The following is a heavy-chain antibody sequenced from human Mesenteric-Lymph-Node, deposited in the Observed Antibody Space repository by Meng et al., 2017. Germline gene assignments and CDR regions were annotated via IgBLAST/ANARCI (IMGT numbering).Heavy chain of an antibody. CDR1: VDSHSGTKW. CDR3: ATHFGFSFDP. D-gene: IGHD3-10*01. V-gene: IGHV4-4*02. CDR2: IDNRGSA. Sequence: QVQVQETGPGLVKPSGTLSLTCAVSVDSHSGTKWWRLVRRPPGKGLDWIGQIDNRGSASYNPSLKSRVTMSVDKSKNQMSLELTSVTAADTAVYFCATHFGFSFDPWGQGTLVTVSS. J-gene: IGHJ5*02.